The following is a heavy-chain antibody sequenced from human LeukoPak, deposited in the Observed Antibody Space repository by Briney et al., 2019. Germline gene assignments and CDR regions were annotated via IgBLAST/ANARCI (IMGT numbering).Heavy chain of an antibody. J-gene: IGHJ6*03. V-gene: IGHV4-61*02. D-gene: IGHD4-11*01. Sequence: PSETLSLTCTVSGGSISSGSYYWSWIRQPAGKGLEWIGRIYTSGSTNYNPSLKSRVTISVDTSKNQFSLKLSSVTAADTAVYYCASHDYSYYYYYYMDVWGKGTTVTVSS. CDR1: GGSISSGSYY. CDR3: ASHDYSYYYYYYMDV. CDR2: IYTSGST.